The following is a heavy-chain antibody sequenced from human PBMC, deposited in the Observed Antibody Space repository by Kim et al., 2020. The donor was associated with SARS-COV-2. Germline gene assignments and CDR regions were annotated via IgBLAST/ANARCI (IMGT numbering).Heavy chain of an antibody. Sequence: YAPSVKGRITITPDTSKNQFSLQLNAVTPEDTAVYYCARDRQRAGTGVDYWGQGTLVTVSS. V-gene: IGHV6-1*01. J-gene: IGHJ4*02. CDR3: ARDRQRAGTGVDY. D-gene: IGHD6-19*01.